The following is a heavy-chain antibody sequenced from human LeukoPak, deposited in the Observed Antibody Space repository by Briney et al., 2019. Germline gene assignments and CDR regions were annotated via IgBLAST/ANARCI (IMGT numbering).Heavy chain of an antibody. CDR3: AKDRRYSSGFGALDI. J-gene: IGHJ3*02. D-gene: IGHD3-10*01. CDR1: GFTINNYA. V-gene: IGHV3-23*01. Sequence: GGSLRLSCAASGFTINNYAMTWVRQAPGEGLEWVSHISGDGTTSYADPVRGRFTIARDNPKNTLHLQVNSLRAEDTAIYYCAKDRRYSSGFGALDIWGQGTLVTVSS. CDR2: ISGDGTT.